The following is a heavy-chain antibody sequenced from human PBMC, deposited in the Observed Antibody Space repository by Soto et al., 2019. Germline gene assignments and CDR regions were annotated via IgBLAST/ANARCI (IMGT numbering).Heavy chain of an antibody. Sequence: GASVKVSCKASGYTFTSYAMHWVRQAPGQRLEWMGWINAGNGNTKYSQKFQGRVTITRDTSASTAYMELSSLRSEDTAVYYCARGPGIAAAGRFDYWGQGTLVTSPQ. V-gene: IGHV1-3*01. D-gene: IGHD6-13*01. CDR3: ARGPGIAAAGRFDY. CDR1: GYTFTSYA. CDR2: INAGNGNT. J-gene: IGHJ4*02.